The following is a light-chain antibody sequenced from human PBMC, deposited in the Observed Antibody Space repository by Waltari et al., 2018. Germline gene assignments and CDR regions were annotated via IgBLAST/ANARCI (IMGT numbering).Light chain of an antibody. CDR1: RSAGGGYDF. J-gene: IGLJ1*01. CDR3: ASYTSSSNYV. V-gene: IGLV2-14*03. Sequence: HSALTQPASASGSPGQSLNISCPGTRSAGGGYDFVPWYRQHPENAPTLIIFDVPERPSGISARFSGSKSGNTASLTISCLQSDDEADYYCASYTSSSNYVFGSGTTVTV. CDR2: DVP.